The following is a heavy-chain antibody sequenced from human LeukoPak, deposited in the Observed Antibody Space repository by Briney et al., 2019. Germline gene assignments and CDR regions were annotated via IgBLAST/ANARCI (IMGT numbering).Heavy chain of an antibody. Sequence: PSETVSLTCTVSGYSISSGYYWGRLRPPPGKGLEWIGSIFHSGSTYYNPSLKSRVTISVDTSKNQFSLKLTSVTAADTAVFYCARAAHYSDTSGYCHFDYWGQGTLVTVSS. CDR1: GYSISSGYY. CDR3: ARAAHYSDTSGYCHFDY. J-gene: IGHJ4*02. V-gene: IGHV4-38-2*02. D-gene: IGHD3-22*01. CDR2: IFHSGST.